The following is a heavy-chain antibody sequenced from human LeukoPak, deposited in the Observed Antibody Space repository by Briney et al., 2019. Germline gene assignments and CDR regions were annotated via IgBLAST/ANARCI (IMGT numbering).Heavy chain of an antibody. V-gene: IGHV4-59*08. J-gene: IGHJ4*02. CDR1: GGSISSYY. CDR2: IYYSGST. Sequence: SETLSLTCTVSGGSISSYYWSCVRQPPGKGLEWIGYIYYSGSTNYNPSLKSRVTISVDTSKNQFSLKLSSVTAADTAVYYCARNLISSSGYVFDYWGQGTLVTVSS. D-gene: IGHD5-12*01. CDR3: ARNLISSSGYVFDY.